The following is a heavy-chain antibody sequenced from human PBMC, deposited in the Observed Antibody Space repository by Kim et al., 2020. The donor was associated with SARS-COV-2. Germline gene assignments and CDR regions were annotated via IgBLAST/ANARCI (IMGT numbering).Heavy chain of an antibody. CDR1: GGSISSYY. Sequence: SETLSLTCTVSGGSISSYYWSWIRQPPGKGLEWIGYIYYSGSTNYNPSLKSRVTISVDTSKNQFSLKLSSVTAADTAVYYCARGGYCTNGVCYPYYFDYWGQGTLVTVSS. V-gene: IGHV4-59*13. CDR2: IYYSGST. J-gene: IGHJ4*02. D-gene: IGHD2-8*01. CDR3: ARGGYCTNGVCYPYYFDY.